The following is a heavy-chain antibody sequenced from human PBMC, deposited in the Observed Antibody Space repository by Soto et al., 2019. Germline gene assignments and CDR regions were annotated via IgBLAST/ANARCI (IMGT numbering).Heavy chain of an antibody. Sequence: ASVKVSCKASGGTFSSYTISWVRQAPGQGLEWMGRIIPILGIANYAQKFQGRVTITADKSTSTAYMELSSLRSDDTAAYYCARDCSSTSCLPPWGQGTPVTVSS. CDR2: IIPILGIA. D-gene: IGHD2-2*01. V-gene: IGHV1-69*04. CDR1: GGTFSSYT. J-gene: IGHJ5*02. CDR3: ARDCSSTSCLPP.